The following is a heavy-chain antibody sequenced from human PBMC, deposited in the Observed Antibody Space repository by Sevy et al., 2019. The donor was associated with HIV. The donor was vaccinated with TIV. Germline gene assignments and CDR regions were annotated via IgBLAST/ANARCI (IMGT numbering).Heavy chain of an antibody. Sequence: GGSLRLSCAASGFTFHSYTMSWVRQAPGKGLEWVAVIWNDGSNKYYADSVKGRFTTSRDNSSNTLYLQMNSLRAEDTAVYYCARDVRGEGIRPGDLDYWGQGTLVTVSS. CDR2: IWNDGSNK. CDR1: GFTFHSYT. CDR3: ARDVRGEGIRPGDLDY. D-gene: IGHD3-10*02. V-gene: IGHV3-33*08. J-gene: IGHJ4*02.